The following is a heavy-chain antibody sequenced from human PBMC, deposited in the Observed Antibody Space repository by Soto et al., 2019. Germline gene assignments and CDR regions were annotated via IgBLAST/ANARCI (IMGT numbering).Heavy chain of an antibody. CDR3: AKGLLRISVAGNAPDY. Sequence: VQLVESGGGVVQPGRSLTISCAASGFTFTSHSMYWVRQAPGKGLEWVSLISYEGSEKYYADSVKGRFTISTDNSNNPLYLQLSNLRPEDTAMYYCAKGLLRISVAGNAPDYWGQGTLVTVSS. D-gene: IGHD6-19*01. CDR1: GFTFTSHS. J-gene: IGHJ4*02. CDR2: ISYEGSEK. V-gene: IGHV3-30*18.